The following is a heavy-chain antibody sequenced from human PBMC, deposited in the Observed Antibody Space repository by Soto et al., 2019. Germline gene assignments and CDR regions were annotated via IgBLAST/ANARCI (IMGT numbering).Heavy chain of an antibody. CDR1: GFTFSSYG. CDR3: ARALGPRDGYYFDY. V-gene: IGHV3-33*01. Sequence: LRLSCAASGFTFSSYGMHWVRQAPGKGLEWVAVIWYDGSNKYYADSVKGRFTISRDNSKNTLYLQMNSLRAEDTAVYYCARALGPRDGYYFDYWGQGTLVTVSS. CDR2: IWYDGSNK. D-gene: IGHD3-16*02. J-gene: IGHJ4*02.